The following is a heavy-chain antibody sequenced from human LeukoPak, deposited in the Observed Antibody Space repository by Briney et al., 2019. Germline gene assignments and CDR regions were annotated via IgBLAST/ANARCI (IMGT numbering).Heavy chain of an antibody. Sequence: PGGSLRLSCAASGFTFSTYAMHWVRQAPGKGLEWVTVISYDGSNKYYADSVKGRFTISRDNSKNTLYLQMNSLRAEDTAVYYCAKPAATASYGSGSYDFDYWGQGTLVTVSS. V-gene: IGHV3-30*04. J-gene: IGHJ4*02. D-gene: IGHD3-10*01. CDR1: GFTFSTYA. CDR2: ISYDGSNK. CDR3: AKPAATASYGSGSYDFDY.